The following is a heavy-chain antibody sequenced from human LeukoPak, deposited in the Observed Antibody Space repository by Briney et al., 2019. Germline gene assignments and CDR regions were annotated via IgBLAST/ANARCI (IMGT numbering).Heavy chain of an antibody. CDR1: GFTFDDYA. V-gene: IGHV3-43*02. J-gene: IGHJ4*02. Sequence: PGGSLRLSCAASGFTFDDYAMHWVRQAPGKGLEWVSLISGDGGSTYYADSVKGRFTISRDNCKNSLYLQMNSLRTEDTALYYCAKTDTAMDYFDYWGQGTLVTVSS. CDR2: ISGDGGST. CDR3: AKTDTAMDYFDY. D-gene: IGHD5-18*01.